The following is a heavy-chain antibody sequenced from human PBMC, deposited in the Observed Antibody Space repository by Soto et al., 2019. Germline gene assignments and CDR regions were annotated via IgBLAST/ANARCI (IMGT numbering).Heavy chain of an antibody. CDR3: ARLIHLWLLDC. CDR2: VYYSGST. CDR1: GGSISGSNYP. Sequence: SETLSLTCTVSGGSISGSNYPWGWVRQPPGKGLEWIGSVYYSGSTYYNPSLKSRVTISIDTSKSQFSLQLNSVTAADAAVYYCARLIHLWLLDCWGQGTLVTVSS. J-gene: IGHJ4*02. V-gene: IGHV4-39*01. D-gene: IGHD5-18*01.